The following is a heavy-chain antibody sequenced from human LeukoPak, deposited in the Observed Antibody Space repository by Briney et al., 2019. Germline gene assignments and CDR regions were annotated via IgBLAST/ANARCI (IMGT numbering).Heavy chain of an antibody. D-gene: IGHD3-10*01. CDR2: ISAYNGNT. CDR3: ARDSRELLWFGAHLYYMDV. Sequence: ASVKVSCKASGYTFTSYGISWVRQAPGQGLEWMGWISAYNGNTNYAQKLQGRVTMTTDTSTSTAYMELRSLRSDDTAVYYCARDSRELLWFGAHLYYMDVWGKGTTVTISS. V-gene: IGHV1-18*01. CDR1: GYTFTSYG. J-gene: IGHJ6*03.